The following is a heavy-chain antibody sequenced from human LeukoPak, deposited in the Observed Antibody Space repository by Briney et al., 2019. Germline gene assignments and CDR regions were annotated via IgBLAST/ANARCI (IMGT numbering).Heavy chain of an antibody. J-gene: IGHJ5*02. Sequence: GESLKISCEGSGYSFTTYWIGWVRQMPGTGLEWVGAIYPDDSDTRYGPSFQGQVVISADRSIRTAYLQWNTLKTSDTAMYYCVRQRGASGTINHFDPWGQGTLVTVSS. CDR3: VRQRGASGTINHFDP. CDR1: GYSFTTYW. V-gene: IGHV5-51*01. CDR2: IYPDDSDT. D-gene: IGHD3-10*01.